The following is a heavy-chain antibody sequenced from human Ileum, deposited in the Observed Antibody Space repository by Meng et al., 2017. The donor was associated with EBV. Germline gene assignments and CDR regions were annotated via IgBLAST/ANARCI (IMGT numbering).Heavy chain of an antibody. V-gene: IGHV7-4-1*02. J-gene: IGHJ4*02. CDR2: INTKTGDP. CDR3: VRDGRSINLLDY. CDR1: GYSLHKFA. D-gene: IGHD2-15*01. Sequence: VQLLQSGSELKKPGASWKVSCKAAGYSLHKFAINWGRQAPGQGLEWVGWINTKTGDPRYAQGFTGRFVFSLDTSVSTAYLQISSLKPEDTAVYYCVRDGRSINLLDYWGQGTLVTVSS.